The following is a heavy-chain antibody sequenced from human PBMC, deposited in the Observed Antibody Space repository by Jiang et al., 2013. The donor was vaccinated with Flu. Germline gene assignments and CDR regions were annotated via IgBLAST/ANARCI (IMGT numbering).Heavy chain of an antibody. J-gene: IGHJ3*02. V-gene: IGHV2-5*02. CDR1: GFSLSTSGVG. CDR2: IYWDDDK. Sequence: KPTQTLTLTCTFSGFSLSTSGVGVGWIRQPPGKALEWLALIYWDDDKRYSPSLKSRLTITKDTSKNQVVLTMTNMDPVDTATYYCAHSLVGFCSGGSCYSWPDAFDIWGQGTMVTVSS. D-gene: IGHD2-15*01. CDR3: AHSLVGFCSGGSCYSWPDAFDI.